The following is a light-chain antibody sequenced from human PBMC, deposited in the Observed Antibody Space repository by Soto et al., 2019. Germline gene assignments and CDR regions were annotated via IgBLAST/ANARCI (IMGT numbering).Light chain of an antibody. Sequence: QSVLTQPHSTSSTPGQTVTISCSGSTSNIGTFYVYWYQHLPGTAPKLLIYIGDQRASGVSDRFSASKSGTSASLAISGLRSDDEADYYCAAWDDNLNAYVFGSGTKVTVL. CDR1: TSNIGTFY. V-gene: IGLV1-47*02. J-gene: IGLJ1*01. CDR2: IGD. CDR3: AAWDDNLNAYV.